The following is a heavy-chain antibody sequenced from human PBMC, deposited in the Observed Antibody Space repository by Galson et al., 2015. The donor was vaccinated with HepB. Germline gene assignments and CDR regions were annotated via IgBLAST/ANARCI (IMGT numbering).Heavy chain of an antibody. D-gene: IGHD2-21*02. CDR3: ARTYRVPYCGADCYPGFDY. Sequence: VSCKASGYTFTTYPMNWVRQAPGQRLEWMGWNNTNTADPTYAKGFTGRFILTLDTPVRTAYLQISSLKAEDTAVYYCARTYRVPYCGADCYPGFDYWGQGTLVTVSS. J-gene: IGHJ4*02. CDR1: GYTFTTYP. V-gene: IGHV7-4-1*02. CDR2: NNTNTADP.